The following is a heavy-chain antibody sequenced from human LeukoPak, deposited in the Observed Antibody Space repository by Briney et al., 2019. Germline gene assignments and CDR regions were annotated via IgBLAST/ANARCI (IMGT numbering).Heavy chain of an antibody. CDR3: AKVWDSTLVGATTNY. V-gene: IGHV3-23*01. Sequence: GGSLRLSCAASGFTFSSYAMSWVRQAPGKGLEWVSAISGSGGSTYYADSVKGRFTISRDNSKNTLYLRMNSLRAEDTAVYYCAKVWDSTLVGATTNYWGQGTLVTVSS. CDR1: GFTFSSYA. J-gene: IGHJ4*02. CDR2: ISGSGGST. D-gene: IGHD1-26*01.